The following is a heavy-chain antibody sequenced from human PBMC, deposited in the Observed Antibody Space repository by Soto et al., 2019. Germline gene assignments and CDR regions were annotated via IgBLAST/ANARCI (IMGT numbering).Heavy chain of an antibody. V-gene: IGHV1-18*01. J-gene: IGHJ5*02. D-gene: IGHD2-15*01. Sequence: QVQLVQSGAEVKKPGASVKVSCKASGYTFTSYGISWVRQAPGQGLEWIGWISDYNGNINYAQKFQGRVTMTTDTSTGTAYMELRSLRSDDTAVYYCARDSCSGGSCYFGWFDPWGQGTLVTVSS. CDR1: GYTFTSYG. CDR2: ISDYNGNI. CDR3: ARDSCSGGSCYFGWFDP.